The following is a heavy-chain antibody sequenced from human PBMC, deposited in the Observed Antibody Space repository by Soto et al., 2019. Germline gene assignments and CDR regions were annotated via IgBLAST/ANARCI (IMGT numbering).Heavy chain of an antibody. CDR1: GFTFSSYA. J-gene: IGHJ4*02. CDR3: AKETQGRYCSSTSCYADY. V-gene: IGHV3-23*01. CDR2: ISGSGGST. D-gene: IGHD2-2*01. Sequence: EVQLLESGGGLVQPGGSLRLSCAASGFTFSSYAMSWVRQAPGKGLEWVSAISGSGGSTYYADSVKGRFTISRDNAKNTLYLQMNRLRAEDTAVYYCAKETQGRYCSSTSCYADYWGQGTLVTVSS.